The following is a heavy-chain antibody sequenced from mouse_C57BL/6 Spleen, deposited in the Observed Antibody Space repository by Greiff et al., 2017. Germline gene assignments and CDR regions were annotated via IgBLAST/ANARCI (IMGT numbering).Heavy chain of an antibody. D-gene: IGHD2-2*01. V-gene: IGHV1-76*01. Sequence: QLQQSGAELVRPGASVQLSCKASGYPFTDYYINWVKQRPGQGLEWIARIYPGSGNTYYNEKFKGKATLTAEKSSSTAYMQLSSLTSEDSAVYFCAREGYDEGYYAMDYWGQGTSVTVSS. CDR1: GYPFTDYY. J-gene: IGHJ4*01. CDR3: AREGYDEGYYAMDY. CDR2: IYPGSGNT.